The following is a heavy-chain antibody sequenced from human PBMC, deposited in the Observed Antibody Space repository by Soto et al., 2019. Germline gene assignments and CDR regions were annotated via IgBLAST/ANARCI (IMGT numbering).Heavy chain of an antibody. J-gene: IGHJ2*01. CDR2: ITPIFGTP. D-gene: IGHD6-19*01. CDR1: GGTFSRYA. V-gene: IGHV1-69*12. Sequence: QVQLVQSGTEVKKPGSSVKVSCKASGGTFSRYAINWVRQARGQGLEWMGGITPIFGTPNYAQKFQGRVTITADGSTKTAYMELRRLRSEDTAVYYCAQTLGLAVSGPGRFDLWGRGTLVTVTS. CDR3: AQTLGLAVSGPGRFDL.